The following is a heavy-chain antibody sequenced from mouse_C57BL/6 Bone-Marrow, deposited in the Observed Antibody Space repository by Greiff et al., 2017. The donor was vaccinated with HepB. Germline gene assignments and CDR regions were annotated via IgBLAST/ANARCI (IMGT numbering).Heavy chain of an antibody. CDR1: GFTFSDYG. Sequence: EVKVEESGGGLVKPGGSLKLSCAASGFTFSDYGMHWVRQAPEKGLEWVAYISSGSSTIYYADTVKGRFTISRDNAKNTLFLQMTSLRSEDTAMYYCARGNSIDYWGQGTTLTVSS. CDR3: ARGNSIDY. D-gene: IGHD2-1*01. J-gene: IGHJ2*01. V-gene: IGHV5-17*01. CDR2: ISSGSSTI.